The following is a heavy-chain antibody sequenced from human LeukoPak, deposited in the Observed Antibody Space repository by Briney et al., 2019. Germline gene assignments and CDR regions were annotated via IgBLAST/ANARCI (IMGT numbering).Heavy chain of an antibody. J-gene: IGHJ4*02. CDR1: GFTFSSYA. V-gene: IGHV3-30*04. CDR3: ARDWPDY. CDR2: ISYDGSNK. Sequence: PGGSLRLSCAASGFTFSSYAMHWVRQAPGKGLEWVAVISYDGSNKYYADSVKGRFTISRDNSKNTLYLQMNSLRAEDTAVYYCARDWPDYWGQGTLVTVSS.